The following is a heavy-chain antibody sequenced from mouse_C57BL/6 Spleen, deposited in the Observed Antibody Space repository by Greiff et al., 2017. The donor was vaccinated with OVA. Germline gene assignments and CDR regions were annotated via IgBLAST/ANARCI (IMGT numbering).Heavy chain of an antibody. Sequence: VQLQPSGAELVRPGASVKLSCTASGYTFTDYEMPWVKQTPVHGLEWIGTIDPENGGTAYNQKFKGKAILTADKSSSTAYMELRSLTSKDSAVYYCTRGLLRQYYFDYWGQGTTLTVSS. CDR3: TRGLLRQYYFDY. D-gene: IGHD1-1*01. J-gene: IGHJ2*01. CDR1: GYTFTDYE. V-gene: IGHV1-15*01. CDR2: IDPENGGT.